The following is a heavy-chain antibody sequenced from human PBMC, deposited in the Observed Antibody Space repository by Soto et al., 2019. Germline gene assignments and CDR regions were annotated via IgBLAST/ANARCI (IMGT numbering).Heavy chain of an antibody. V-gene: IGHV3-11*01. J-gene: IGHJ3*02. CDR3: ARVRPTNTGGTFDI. D-gene: IGHD3-16*01. CDR2: ITYNGDTI. Sequence: VQLVESGGGLVKPGGSLRLSCAASGFTFSDYYMTWIRQAPGKGLEWLSYITYNGDTIYYADCVKGRFTISRDNAHNSLYLEMNSLRAEDTAIYYCARVRPTNTGGTFDIWGQGTMVTVSS. CDR1: GFTFSDYY.